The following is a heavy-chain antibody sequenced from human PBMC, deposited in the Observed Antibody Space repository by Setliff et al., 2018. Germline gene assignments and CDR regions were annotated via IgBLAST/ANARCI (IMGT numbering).Heavy chain of an antibody. J-gene: IGHJ6*02. CDR2: IYHSGST. Sequence: SETLSLTCAVSGYSISSGYYWGWIRQPPGKGLEWIGSIYHSGSTYYNPSLKSRVTISVDTSKNQFSLKLSSVTAADTAVYYCARVSMYSSSWYYYYYGMDVWGQGTTVTVSS. CDR1: GYSISSGYY. D-gene: IGHD6-13*01. CDR3: ARVSMYSSSWYYYYYGMDV. V-gene: IGHV4-38-2*01.